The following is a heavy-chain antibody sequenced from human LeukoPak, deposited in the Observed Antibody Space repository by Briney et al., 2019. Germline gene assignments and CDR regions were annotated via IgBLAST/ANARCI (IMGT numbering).Heavy chain of an antibody. J-gene: IGHJ4*02. V-gene: IGHV1-46*01. Sequence: ASVKVSCKASEYTFTSYYMHWVRQAPGQGLEWMGMINPSSGNARYAQKFQGRATMARDTSTSTMYMELSSLRSEDTAVYYCARDLMAGGIIQYYFDYWGQGTLVTVSS. D-gene: IGHD2-8*01. CDR1: EYTFTSYY. CDR2: INPSSGNA. CDR3: ARDLMAGGIIQYYFDY.